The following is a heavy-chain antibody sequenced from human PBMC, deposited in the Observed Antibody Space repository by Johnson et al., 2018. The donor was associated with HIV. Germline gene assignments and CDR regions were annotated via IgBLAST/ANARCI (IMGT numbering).Heavy chain of an antibody. D-gene: IGHD6-13*01. Sequence: QVQLVESGGGLVKPGGSLRLSCAASGFTFSDYYMSWIRQAPGKGLEWVSYISSSGSTIYYTDSVKGRFTISRDNTKNSVYLQMNSPTAEDTALYYCAKAYSSSWYGLDAFDIWGQGTMVTVSS. CDR2: ISSSGSTI. V-gene: IGHV3-11*01. J-gene: IGHJ3*02. CDR1: GFTFSDYY. CDR3: AKAYSSSWYGLDAFDI.